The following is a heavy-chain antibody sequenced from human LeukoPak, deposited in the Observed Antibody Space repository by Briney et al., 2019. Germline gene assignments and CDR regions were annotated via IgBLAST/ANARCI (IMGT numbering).Heavy chain of an antibody. CDR2: IYPDDSDT. D-gene: IGHD6-13*01. J-gene: IGHJ5*02. CDR3: ARRSLAAADPWFDP. V-gene: IGHV5-51*01. Sequence: GESLKISCKGSGYSFTSYWIGWVRQMPGKGLEWMGIIYPDDSDTRYSPSFQGQVSISADKSISTAYLQWSSLKASDTAMYYCARRSLAAADPWFDPWGQGTLVTVSS. CDR1: GYSFTSYW.